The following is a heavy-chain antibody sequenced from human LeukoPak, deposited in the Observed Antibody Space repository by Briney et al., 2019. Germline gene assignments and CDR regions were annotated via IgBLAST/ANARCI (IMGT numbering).Heavy chain of an antibody. J-gene: IGHJ3*02. V-gene: IGHV4-34*01. D-gene: IGHD2-2*02. CDR1: GGSFSGYY. Sequence: SETLSLTCAVYGGSFSGYYWSWIRQPPGKGLEWIGEINHSGSTNYNPSLKSRVTISVDTSKNQFSLKLSSVTAADTAVYYCARAPLVVVPAAIRDAFDIWGQGTMVTASS. CDR3: ARAPLVVVPAAIRDAFDI. CDR2: INHSGST.